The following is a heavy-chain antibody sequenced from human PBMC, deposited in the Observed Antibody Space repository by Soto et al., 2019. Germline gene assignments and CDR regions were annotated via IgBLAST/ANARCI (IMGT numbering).Heavy chain of an antibody. CDR1: GGSISSYY. CDR3: ARRLSGYDFSSYYMDV. V-gene: IGHV4-59*08. Sequence: SETLSLTCTVSGGSISSYYWSWIRQPPGKGLEWIGYIYYSGSTNYNPSLKSRVTISVDTSKNQFSLKLSSVTAADTAVYYCARRLSGYDFSSYYMDVWGKGTTVTVSS. CDR2: IYYSGST. J-gene: IGHJ6*03. D-gene: IGHD5-12*01.